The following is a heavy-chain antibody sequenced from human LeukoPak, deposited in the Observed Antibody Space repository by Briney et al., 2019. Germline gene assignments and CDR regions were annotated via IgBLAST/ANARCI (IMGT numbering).Heavy chain of an antibody. CDR2: INPSGGHT. CDR3: ARGANWNYDY. D-gene: IGHD1-7*01. J-gene: IGHJ4*02. V-gene: IGHV1-46*01. Sequence: GASVKVSCKAFGYTFTSNYIHWVRQAPGQGLEWMGLINPSGGHTTYTQKYQGRVTMTRDMSTSTVYMELSSLRSDDTAVYYCARGANWNYDYWGQGTLVTVSS. CDR1: GYTFTSNY.